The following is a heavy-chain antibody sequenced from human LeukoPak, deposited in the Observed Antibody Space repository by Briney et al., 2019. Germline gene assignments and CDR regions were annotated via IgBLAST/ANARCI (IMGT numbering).Heavy chain of an antibody. D-gene: IGHD3-22*01. J-gene: IGHJ6*03. Sequence: SETLSLTCTVSGGSISSSSYYWDWIRQPPGKGLEWIGSIYYSGSTYYNPSLKSRVTISVDTSKNQLSLKLSSVTAADTAVYYCTRGSIAYYYMDVWGKGTTVTISS. CDR2: IYYSGST. CDR1: GGSISSSSYY. V-gene: IGHV4-39*07. CDR3: TRGSIAYYYMDV.